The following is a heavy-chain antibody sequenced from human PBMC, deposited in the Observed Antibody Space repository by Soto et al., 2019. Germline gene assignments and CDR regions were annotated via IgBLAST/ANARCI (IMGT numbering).Heavy chain of an antibody. V-gene: IGHV3-23*01. CDR3: AKGPACSSTSCYRGLYYYYYMDV. CDR1: GFTFSSYA. CDR2: ISGSGGST. D-gene: IGHD2-2*01. J-gene: IGHJ6*03. Sequence: GGSLRLSCAASGFTFSSYAMSWVRQAPGKGLEWVSAISGSGGSTYYADSVKGRFTISRDNSKNTLYLQMNSLRAEDTAVYYCAKGPACSSTSCYRGLYYYYYMDVWGKGTTVTVSS.